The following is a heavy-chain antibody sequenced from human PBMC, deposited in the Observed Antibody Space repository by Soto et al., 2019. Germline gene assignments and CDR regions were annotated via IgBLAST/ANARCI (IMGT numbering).Heavy chain of an antibody. CDR3: AREGEIWSGSFYYYYYYMDV. J-gene: IGHJ6*03. V-gene: IGHV1-18*01. CDR2: ISAYNGNT. Sequence: ASVKVSCKASGYTFTSYGISWVRQAPGQGLEWMGWISAYNGNTNYAQKLQGRVTMTTDTSTSTAYMELRSLGSDDPAVYYCAREGEIWSGSFYYYYYYMDVWGKGTTVTVSS. D-gene: IGHD3-3*01. CDR1: GYTFTSYG.